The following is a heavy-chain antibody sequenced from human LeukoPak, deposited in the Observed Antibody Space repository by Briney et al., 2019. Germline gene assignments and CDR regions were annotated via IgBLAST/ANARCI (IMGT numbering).Heavy chain of an antibody. CDR3: ATLMVRGVTDAFDI. CDR1: GYTLTELS. J-gene: IGHJ3*02. V-gene: IGHV1-24*01. CDR2: FDPEDGET. Sequence: ASVKVSCKVSGYTLTELSMHWVRQAPGKGLEWMGGFDPEDGETIYAQKFQGRVTMTEDTSTDTAYMELSSLRPEDTAVYYCATLMVRGVTDAFDIWGQGTMVTVSS. D-gene: IGHD3-10*01.